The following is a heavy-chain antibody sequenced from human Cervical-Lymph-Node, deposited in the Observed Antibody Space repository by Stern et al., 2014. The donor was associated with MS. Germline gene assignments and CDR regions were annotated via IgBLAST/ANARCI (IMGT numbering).Heavy chain of an antibody. CDR2: IAPVVRTT. J-gene: IGHJ4*02. Sequence: QVQLVQSGAEVKKPGSSVKVSCKASGYTFSSYAINWVRQAPGQGLEWMGGIAPVVRTTNYAQKFQGRVTITADKSTNTAYMELMTLRSEETAVYYCGRGGGLVGYFDYWGQGTLVSVSS. V-gene: IGHV1-69*06. CDR3: GRGGGLVGYFDY. CDR1: GYTFSSYA. D-gene: IGHD1-26*01.